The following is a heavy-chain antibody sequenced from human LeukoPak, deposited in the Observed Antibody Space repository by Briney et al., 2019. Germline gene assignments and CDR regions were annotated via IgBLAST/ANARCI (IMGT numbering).Heavy chain of an antibody. Sequence: GGSLRLSCAASGFTFSSYWMSWVRQAPGKGLEWVANIKKDGSEKYYVASVKGRFTISRDNAKNSLYLQMNSLRAEDTAAYYCARVVPAASYYYYYYMDVWGKGTTVTIS. CDR3: ARVVPAASYYYYYYMDV. CDR2: IKKDGSEK. V-gene: IGHV3-7*01. D-gene: IGHD2-2*01. CDR1: GFTFSSYW. J-gene: IGHJ6*03.